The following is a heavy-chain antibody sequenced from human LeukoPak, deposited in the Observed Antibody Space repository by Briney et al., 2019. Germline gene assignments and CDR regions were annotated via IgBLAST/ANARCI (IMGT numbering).Heavy chain of an antibody. CDR3: ARDQYDTWSRRGNFDS. CDR1: GFTFGKYW. J-gene: IGHJ4*02. V-gene: IGHV3-7*03. CDR2: IKLDGSEK. Sequence: PGGSLGLSCVASGFTFGKYWMSWVRQAPGKGLEWVANIKLDGSEKNYVDSVKGRFTISRDNTKNSLYLQMNSLRVEDTAVFYCARDQYDTWSRRGNFDSWGQGTLVIVSP. D-gene: IGHD3-3*01.